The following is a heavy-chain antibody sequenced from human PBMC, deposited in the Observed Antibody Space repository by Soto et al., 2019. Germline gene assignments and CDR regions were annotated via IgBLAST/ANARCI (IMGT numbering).Heavy chain of an antibody. CDR3: ARETGGPLYGMDV. J-gene: IGHJ6*02. D-gene: IGHD7-27*01. CDR1: GFTFSSYG. CDR2: TWYDGSNK. Sequence: QVQLVESGGGVVQPGRSLRLSCAVSGFTFSSYGMHWVRQAPGKGLEWVAVTWYDGSNKYYADSVKGRFTISRDDSKNTRYLQLNSLRAEDTAVYYCARETGGPLYGMDVWGQGTTVTVSS. V-gene: IGHV3-33*01.